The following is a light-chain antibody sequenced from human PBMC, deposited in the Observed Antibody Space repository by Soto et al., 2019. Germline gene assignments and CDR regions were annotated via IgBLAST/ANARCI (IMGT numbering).Light chain of an antibody. CDR3: QQYGSLVT. CDR2: GTS. V-gene: IGKV3-20*01. Sequence: EIVLTQSPGTLSLSPGERATLSCRASQSVSSSYLAWYQHKPGRAPRLLIDGTSSRATGIPDRFSGSGSGTDFTLTISRLEPEDLAVYYCQQYGSLVTFGQGTKVDI. J-gene: IGKJ1*01. CDR1: QSVSSSY.